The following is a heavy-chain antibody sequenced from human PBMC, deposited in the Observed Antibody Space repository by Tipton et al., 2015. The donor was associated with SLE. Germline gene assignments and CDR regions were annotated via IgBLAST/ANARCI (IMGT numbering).Heavy chain of an antibody. D-gene: IGHD4-17*01. J-gene: IGHJ3*02. CDR1: GGSISKYY. CDR3: ARDRDGDDRDVLDI. CDR2: VYNSGST. V-gene: IGHV4-59*01. Sequence: TLSLTCTVSGGSISKYYWSWIRQPPGKGLEWIGYVYNSGSTNYNPSLKSRVTISVDTSKNQFSLKLRSVTAADTALYYCARDRDGDDRDVLDIWGQGTLVTVSS.